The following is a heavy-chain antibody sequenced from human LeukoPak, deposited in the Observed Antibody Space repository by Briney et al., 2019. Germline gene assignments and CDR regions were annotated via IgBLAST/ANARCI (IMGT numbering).Heavy chain of an antibody. J-gene: IGHJ4*02. CDR2: IYHSGST. Sequence: PSETLSLTCTVSGGSISSYYWSWIRQPPGKGLEWIGYIYHSGSTYYNPSLKSRVTISVDRSKNQFSLKLSSVTAADTAVYYCARARTITIFGVVTAGEIDYWGQGTLVTVSS. CDR1: GGSISSYY. V-gene: IGHV4-59*12. CDR3: ARARTITIFGVVTAGEIDY. D-gene: IGHD3-3*01.